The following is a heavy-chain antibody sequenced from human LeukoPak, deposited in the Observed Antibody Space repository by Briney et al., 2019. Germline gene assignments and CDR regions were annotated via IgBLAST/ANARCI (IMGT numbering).Heavy chain of an antibody. CDR3: AKDLWGPGIADYYYYGMDV. D-gene: IGHD6-13*01. CDR1: GFTFSSYG. J-gene: IGHJ6*02. CDR2: ISYDGSNK. V-gene: IGHV3-30*18. Sequence: GRSLRLSCAASGFTFSSYGMHWVRQAPGKGLEWVAVISYDGSNKYYADSVKGRFTISRDNSKNTLYLQMNSLRAEDTAVYYCAKDLWGPGIADYYYYGMDVWGQGTTVTVSS.